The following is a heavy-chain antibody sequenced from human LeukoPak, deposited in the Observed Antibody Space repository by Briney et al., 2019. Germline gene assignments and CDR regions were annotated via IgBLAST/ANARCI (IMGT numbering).Heavy chain of an antibody. J-gene: IGHJ5*02. CDR2: IYYSGST. V-gene: IGHV4-30-4*01. CDR1: GGSISSGDYY. D-gene: IGHD3-10*01. Sequence: SQTLSLTCTVSGGSISSGDYYWSWIRQPPGKGLEWIGYIYYSGSTYYNPSLKSRVTISVDTSKNQFSLKLSSVTAADTAVYYCAREVLLWFGRKNWFDPWGQGTLVTVSS. CDR3: AREVLLWFGRKNWFDP.